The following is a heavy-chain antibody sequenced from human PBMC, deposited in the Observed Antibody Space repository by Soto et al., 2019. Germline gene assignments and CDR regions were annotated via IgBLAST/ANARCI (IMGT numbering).Heavy chain of an antibody. CDR2: MNPNSGNT. Sequence: QVQLVQSGAEVKKPGASVKVSCKASGYTFTSYDINWVRQATGQGLEWMGWMNPNSGNTGYAQKFQGRVTMTRNTSISTAYMELSSLRSEDTAVYYCASGFGYCSGGSCYSGAFDIWGQGTMVTVSS. V-gene: IGHV1-8*01. D-gene: IGHD2-15*01. CDR3: ASGFGYCSGGSCYSGAFDI. J-gene: IGHJ3*02. CDR1: GYTFTSYD.